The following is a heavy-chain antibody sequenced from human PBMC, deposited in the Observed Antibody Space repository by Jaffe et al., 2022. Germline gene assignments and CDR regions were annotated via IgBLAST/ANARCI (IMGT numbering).Heavy chain of an antibody. CDR1: GFTVSSNY. CDR2: IYSGGST. V-gene: IGHV3-66*02. CDR3: ARDLGNYYGSGSYYTLYYYMDV. J-gene: IGHJ6*03. Sequence: EVQLVESGGGLVQPGGSLRLSCAASGFTVSSNYMSWVRQAPGKGLEWVSVIYSGGSTYYADSVKGRFTISRDNSKNTLYLQMNSLRAEDTAVYYCARDLGNYYGSGSYYTLYYYMDVWGKGTTVTVSS. D-gene: IGHD3-10*01.